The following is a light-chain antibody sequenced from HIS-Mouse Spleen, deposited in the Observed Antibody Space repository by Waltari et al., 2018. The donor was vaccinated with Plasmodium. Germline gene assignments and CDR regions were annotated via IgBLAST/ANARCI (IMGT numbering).Light chain of an antibody. J-gene: IGLJ2*01. CDR3: CSYAGSYTFV. V-gene: IGLV3-10*01. CDR1: ALPKTY. CDR2: EDS. Sequence: SYELTQPPSVSVSPGQTARITCSGDALPKTYAYWYQQKSGQAPVLVIYEDSKRPSGIPERFSGSKSGNTASLTISGLQAEDEADYYCCSYAGSYTFVFGGGTKLTVL.